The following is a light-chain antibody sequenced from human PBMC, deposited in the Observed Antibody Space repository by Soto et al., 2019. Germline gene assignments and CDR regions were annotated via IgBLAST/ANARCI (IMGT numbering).Light chain of an antibody. CDR2: GAA. Sequence: ESVLTQCSGTLSLSPLKIATLSFMASRSISSSYLAWYQQRPGQAPRLLIYGAASRAAGIPDRFSGSGSGTDFTLTISRLETEDFVAYYCQQYGSSPTFGEGTRLEIK. CDR1: RSISSSY. J-gene: IGKJ5*01. V-gene: IGKV3-20*01. CDR3: QQYGSSPT.